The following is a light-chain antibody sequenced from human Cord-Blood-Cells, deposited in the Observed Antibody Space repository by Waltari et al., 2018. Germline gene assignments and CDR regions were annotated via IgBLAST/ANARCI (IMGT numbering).Light chain of an antibody. V-gene: IGLV2-14*01. CDR3: SSYTSSSTVV. CDR1: SSDVGGYNY. Sequence: QSALTQPASVSGSPGQSITISCTGTSSDVGGYNYVSLYQQHPGKAPKLMIYDVSKRPSCVSNRFSGSKSGNTASLTISGLQAEDEADYYCSSYTSSSTVVFGGGTKLTVL. CDR2: DVS. J-gene: IGLJ2*01.